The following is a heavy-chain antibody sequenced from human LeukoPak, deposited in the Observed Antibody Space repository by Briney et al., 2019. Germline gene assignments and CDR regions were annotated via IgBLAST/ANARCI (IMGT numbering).Heavy chain of an antibody. CDR2: ISYDGSNK. J-gene: IGHJ4*02. CDR3: AKDLVRGYSYGDY. Sequence: GGSLRLSCAASGFTFSSYGMHWVRQAPGKGLEWVAVISYDGSNKYYADSVKGRFTVSRDNSKNTLYLQMNSLRAEDTAVYYCAKDLVRGYSYGDYWGQGTLVTVSS. D-gene: IGHD5-18*01. V-gene: IGHV3-30*18. CDR1: GFTFSSYG.